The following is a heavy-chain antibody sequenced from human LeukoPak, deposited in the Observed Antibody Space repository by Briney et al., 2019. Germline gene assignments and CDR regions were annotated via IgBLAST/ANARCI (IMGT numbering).Heavy chain of an antibody. Sequence: NPGGSLRLSCAASGFTFSSYSMNWVRQAPGKGLEWVSSISSSSSYIYYADSVKGRFTISRDNAKNSLYLQMNSLRAEDTAVYYCARVDRPKIDPCLRFDPWGQGTLVTVSS. CDR2: ISSSSSYI. V-gene: IGHV3-21*01. D-gene: IGHD2-21*01. J-gene: IGHJ5*02. CDR3: ARVDRPKIDPCLRFDP. CDR1: GFTFSSYS.